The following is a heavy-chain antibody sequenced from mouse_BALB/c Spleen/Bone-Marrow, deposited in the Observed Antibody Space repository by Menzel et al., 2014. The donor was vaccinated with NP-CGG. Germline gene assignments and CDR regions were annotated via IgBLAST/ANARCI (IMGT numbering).Heavy chain of an antibody. J-gene: IGHJ4*01. CDR3: ARSGSSGYYAMDY. CDR2: IYPGNGDT. Sequence: QVQLQQSGAELVKPGASVKMSCKASGYTFTSYNMHWVKQTPGQGLEWIGAIYPGNGDTPYNQKFKGKATLTADKSSSTAYMQLSSLTSEDSAVYYCARSGSSGYYAMDYWGQGTSVTVSS. CDR1: GYTFTSYN. D-gene: IGHD3-1*01. V-gene: IGHV1-12*01.